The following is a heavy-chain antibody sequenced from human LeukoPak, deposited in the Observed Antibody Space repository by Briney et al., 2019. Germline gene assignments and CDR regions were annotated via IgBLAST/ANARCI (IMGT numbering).Heavy chain of an antibody. D-gene: IGHD1-26*01. V-gene: IGHV4-34*01. CDR3: ARAREGATIDY. J-gene: IGHJ4*02. Sequence: PSETLSLTCAVYGESFSGFYWTWVRQPPGTGREWIADVNPSGRANYNPSLKSRVIISVDTSKNQFSLKLSSVTDADTAVYYCARAREGATIDYWGQGTLVTVSS. CDR1: GESFSGFY. CDR2: VNPSGRA.